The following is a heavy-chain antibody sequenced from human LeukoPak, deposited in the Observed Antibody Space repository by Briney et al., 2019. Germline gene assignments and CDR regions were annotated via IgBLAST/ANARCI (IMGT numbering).Heavy chain of an antibody. CDR2: ISNSSRYI. Sequence: GGSLRLSCAASGFTFSSYSMNWVRQAPGKGLEGGSSISNSSRYIYYADFVKGRFTISRDNAKNSLYLQMNRLRAEDTAVYYCAREGSLDEQWLVQGFGDYWGQGTLVTVSS. CDR1: GFTFSSYS. D-gene: IGHD6-19*01. V-gene: IGHV3-21*01. J-gene: IGHJ4*02. CDR3: AREGSLDEQWLVQGFGDY.